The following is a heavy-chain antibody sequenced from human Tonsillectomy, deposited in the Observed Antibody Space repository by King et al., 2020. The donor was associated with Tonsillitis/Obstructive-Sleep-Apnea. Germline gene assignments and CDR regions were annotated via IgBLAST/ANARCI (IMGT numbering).Heavy chain of an antibody. J-gene: IGHJ5*02. CDR2: INHSGST. CDR1: GGSFSGYY. D-gene: IGHD3-3*01. V-gene: IGHV4-34*01. CDR3: ARGYYDFWSGYYTSKTSNNWFDP. Sequence: VQLQQWGAGLLKPSETQSLTCAVYGGSFSGYYWSWIRQPPGKGLEWIGEINHSGSTNYNPSLKSRVTISVDTSKNQFSLKLSSVTAADTAVYYCARGYYDFWSGYYTSKTSNNWFDPWGQGTLVTVSS.